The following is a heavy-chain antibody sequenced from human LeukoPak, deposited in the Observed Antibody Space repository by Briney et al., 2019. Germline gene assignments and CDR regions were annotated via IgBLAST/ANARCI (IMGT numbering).Heavy chain of an antibody. V-gene: IGHV4-4*07. D-gene: IGHD1-26*01. CDR3: ARDQTGANEYWFDP. CDR2: IYTSGST. Sequence: SETLSLTCTVSGGSISSYYWSWIRQPAGKGLEWIGRIYTSGSTNYNPSLKSRVTMSVDTSKNQFSLKLSSVTAADTAVYYCARDQTGANEYWFDPWGQGTLVTVSS. CDR1: GGSISSYY. J-gene: IGHJ5*02.